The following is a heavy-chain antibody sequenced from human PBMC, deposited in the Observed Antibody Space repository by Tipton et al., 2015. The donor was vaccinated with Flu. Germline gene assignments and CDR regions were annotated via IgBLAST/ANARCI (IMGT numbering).Heavy chain of an antibody. V-gene: IGHV4-4*08. CDR2: GSTSGTT. J-gene: IGHJ2*01. CDR3: ARLPSHYDGNPYWYFDF. Sequence: TLSLTCTVSGGSISSHYWSWIRQPPGKGLEWIGRGSTSGTTNYNPSLQSRVTISVDTSKNQFSLKLSSVTAADTAVYYCARLPSHYDGNPYWYFDFWGRGTLVTVAS. CDR1: GGSISSHY. D-gene: IGHD3-22*01.